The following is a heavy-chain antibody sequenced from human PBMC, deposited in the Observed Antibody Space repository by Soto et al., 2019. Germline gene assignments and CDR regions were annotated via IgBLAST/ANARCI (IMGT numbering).Heavy chain of an antibody. V-gene: IGHV1-8*01. CDR1: GYTFTSYD. J-gene: IGHJ5*02. CDR3: ARVRDCSSTSCHPPRFDP. Sequence: EASVKVSCKASGYTFTSYDINWVRQATGQGLEWMGWMNPNSGNTGYAQKFQGRVTMTRNTSISTAYMELSSLRSEDTAVYYCARVRDCSSTSCHPPRFDPWGQGTLVTVSS. D-gene: IGHD2-2*01. CDR2: MNPNSGNT.